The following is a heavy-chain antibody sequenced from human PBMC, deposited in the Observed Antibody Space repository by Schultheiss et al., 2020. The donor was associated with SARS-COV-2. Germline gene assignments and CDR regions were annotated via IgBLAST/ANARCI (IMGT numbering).Heavy chain of an antibody. CDR3: ARGTSYYYASGGVDV. J-gene: IGHJ6*02. V-gene: IGHV3-48*03. D-gene: IGHD3-10*01. CDR2: ISSSGSTI. Sequence: GGSLRLSCAASGFTFSSYEMNWVRQAPGKGLEWVSYISSSGSTIYYADSVKGRFTISRDNAKNSLYLQMNSQRAEDTAVYYCARGTSYYYASGGVDVWGQGTTVTVSS. CDR1: GFTFSSYE.